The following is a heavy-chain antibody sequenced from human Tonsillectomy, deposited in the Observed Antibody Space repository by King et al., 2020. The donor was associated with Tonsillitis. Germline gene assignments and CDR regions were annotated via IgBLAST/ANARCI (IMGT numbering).Heavy chain of an antibody. Sequence: VQLVQSGAEVKKPGASVKVSCKASGYTFTSYYMHCGRQAPGQGPEWMGIINPSGGSTSYAQNFQGRVTMTRDTPTSTVYMELSSLRSEDTAVYYCAASRVVYSMDVWGQGTTVTVSS. CDR3: AASRVVYSMDV. V-gene: IGHV1-46*01. CDR1: GYTFTSYY. J-gene: IGHJ6*02. CDR2: INPSGGST. D-gene: IGHD2-8*02.